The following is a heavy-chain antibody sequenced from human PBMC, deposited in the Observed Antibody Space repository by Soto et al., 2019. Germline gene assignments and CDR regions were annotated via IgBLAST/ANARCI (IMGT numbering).Heavy chain of an antibody. D-gene: IGHD2-15*01. Sequence: ASVKVSCKVSGYTLTELSMHWVRQAPGKGLEWMGGFDPEDGETIYAQKFQGRVTMTEDTSTDTAYMELSSLRSEDTAVYYCATGDRSRILRRRGFDYWGQGTLVTVSS. CDR1: GYTLTELS. J-gene: IGHJ4*02. V-gene: IGHV1-24*01. CDR2: FDPEDGET. CDR3: ATGDRSRILRRRGFDY.